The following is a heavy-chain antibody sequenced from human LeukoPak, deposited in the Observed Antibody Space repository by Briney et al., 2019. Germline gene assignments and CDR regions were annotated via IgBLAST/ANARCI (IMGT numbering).Heavy chain of an antibody. V-gene: IGHV1-69*13. Sequence: GASVKVSCKASGGTFSSYALSWVRQAPGQGLEWMGGIIPIFGTANYAQKFQGRVTITADESTSTAYMELSSLRSEDTAVYYCARARGIQLWSFDYWGQGTLVTVSS. J-gene: IGHJ4*02. CDR1: GGTFSSYA. CDR3: ARARGIQLWSFDY. CDR2: IIPIFGTA. D-gene: IGHD5-18*01.